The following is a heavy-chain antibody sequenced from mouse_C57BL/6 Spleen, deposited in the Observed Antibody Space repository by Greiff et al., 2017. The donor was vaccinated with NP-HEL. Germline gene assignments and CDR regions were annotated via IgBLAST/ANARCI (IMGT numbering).Heavy chain of an antibody. J-gene: IGHJ3*01. CDR1: GYTFTDYY. CDR3: ARGDYYGSGYECAY. V-gene: IGHV1-76*01. CDR2: IYPGSGNN. Sequence: VQLQQSGAELARPGASVKLSCKASGYTFTDYYINWVKQWPGQGLEWIARIYPGSGNNYSNELLKGKATLTAETSSSTAYTQLSKMTSEDSAVCSSARGDYYGSGYECAYRGKGTLVTVSA. D-gene: IGHD1-1*01.